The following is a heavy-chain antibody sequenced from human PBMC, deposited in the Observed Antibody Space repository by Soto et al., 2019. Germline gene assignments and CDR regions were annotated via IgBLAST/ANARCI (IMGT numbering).Heavy chain of an antibody. J-gene: IGHJ6*02. Sequence: QVQLVESGGGVVQPGRSLRLSCAASRFTFSSYGMHWVRQAPGKGLEWVAVISYDGSNKYYADSVKGRFTISRDNSKNTLYLQMNSLRAEDTAVYYCVKQQQLLSWFMDVWGQGTTVTVSS. CDR1: RFTFSSYG. D-gene: IGHD6-13*01. CDR2: ISYDGSNK. V-gene: IGHV3-30*18. CDR3: VKQQQLLSWFMDV.